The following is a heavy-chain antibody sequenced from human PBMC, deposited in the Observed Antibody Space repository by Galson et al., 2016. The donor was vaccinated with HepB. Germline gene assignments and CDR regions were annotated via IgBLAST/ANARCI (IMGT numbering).Heavy chain of an antibody. Sequence: LSLTCTVSGGSIRSGGFYWSWIRQPPGKGLEWIGYIYYSGSTYYNPSLTSRIIISVDTSKNQFSMKLTSVTAADTAVYYCASVAYGGLTGYYGMDVWGKGTTVTVSS. J-gene: IGHJ6*04. D-gene: IGHD1-26*01. CDR2: IYYSGST. CDR3: ASVAYGGLTGYYGMDV. CDR1: GGSIRSGGFY. V-gene: IGHV4-30-4*01.